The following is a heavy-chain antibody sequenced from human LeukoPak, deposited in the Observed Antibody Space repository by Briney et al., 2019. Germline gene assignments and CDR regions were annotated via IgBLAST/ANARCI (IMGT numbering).Heavy chain of an antibody. CDR1: GYSFTSYW. D-gene: IGHD5-18*01. V-gene: IGHV5-51*01. Sequence: GESLKISCQGSGYSFTSYWIGGVRQMPGKGLEWMGIIYPGDSDTKYSPSFQGQVTISAVKSISTAYLQWSSLKASDTAMYYCARRSGYSYGTDSWSYGMDVWGQGTTVTVSS. CDR2: IYPGDSDT. CDR3: ARRSGYSYGTDSWSYGMDV. J-gene: IGHJ6*02.